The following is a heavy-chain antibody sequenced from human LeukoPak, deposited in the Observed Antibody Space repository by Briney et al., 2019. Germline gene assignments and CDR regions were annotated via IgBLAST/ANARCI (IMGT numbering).Heavy chain of an antibody. CDR1: GYSISSGYY. V-gene: IGHV4-38-2*02. CDR2: IHHSGST. J-gene: IGHJ4*02. CDR3: ARGLRGGAHDY. Sequence: SETLSLTCIVSGYSISSGYYWGWIRQPPGNGLGWIWIIHHSGSTYYNPPLKSRATTSGDTSKNLSSLKLTSVTAAAPAVYSCARGLRGGAHDYWGQGTLVTVSS. D-gene: IGHD2-21*01.